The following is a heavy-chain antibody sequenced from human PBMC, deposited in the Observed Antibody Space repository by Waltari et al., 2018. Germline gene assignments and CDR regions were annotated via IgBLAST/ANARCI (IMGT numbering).Heavy chain of an antibody. CDR2: FRFYGTGQ. D-gene: IGHD3-10*01. Sequence: EVYLAESGGALVQPGGSLRLSCVASGFPLRMYSMSWVRQAPGKGLEWVANFRFYGTGQYYVDSVSGRFTISRDNTRNSLYLQMNGLRDDDTAVYYCARGSADFVRFWDSWGQGTLVTVSS. CDR1: GFPLRMYS. J-gene: IGHJ4*02. CDR3: ARGSADFVRFWDS. V-gene: IGHV3-7*03.